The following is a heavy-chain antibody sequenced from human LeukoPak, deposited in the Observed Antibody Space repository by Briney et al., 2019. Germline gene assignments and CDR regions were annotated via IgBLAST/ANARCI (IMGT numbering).Heavy chain of an antibody. J-gene: IGHJ4*02. CDR1: GFSFSNYG. D-gene: IGHD6-19*01. Sequence: GGSLRLSCAASGFSFSNYGIHWVRQAPGKGLEWVAAISHDGTNQYYTDSAKGRFTISRDNSKNTVSLQINSLRAEDTAVYYCGKGGRTGWFAWLDSWGQGTLVTVSS. CDR2: ISHDGTNQ. CDR3: GKGGRTGWFAWLDS. V-gene: IGHV3-30*18.